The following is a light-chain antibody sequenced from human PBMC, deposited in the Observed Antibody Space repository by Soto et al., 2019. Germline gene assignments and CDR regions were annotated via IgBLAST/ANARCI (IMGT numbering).Light chain of an antibody. V-gene: IGKV1-5*01. CDR3: EQYDSRSPWT. J-gene: IGKJ1*01. CDR2: DAS. CDR1: ESVTIW. Sequence: DIQLTQSPSSLSASVGDRVTITCRASESVTIWLAWYQQKPGKAPRLLIYDASTFEGGVPSRFSASGSGTEFTLTISSLQPDDFATYYCEQYDSRSPWTFGQGTKIEIK.